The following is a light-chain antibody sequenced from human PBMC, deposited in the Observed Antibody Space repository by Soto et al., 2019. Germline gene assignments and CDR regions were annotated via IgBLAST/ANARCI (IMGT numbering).Light chain of an antibody. CDR2: GAS. CDR3: QKYSSSPQT. CDR1: QSLSSNS. V-gene: IGKV3-20*01. Sequence: EIVFTQSPVTLSLSPGEGAALSCRASQSLSSNSLAWYQHKPGQAPRLLIYGASSKATGVPDRFYGTGSGTDFTLTISRLEPEDFAVYYCQKYSSSPQTFGQGTKVDIK. J-gene: IGKJ1*01.